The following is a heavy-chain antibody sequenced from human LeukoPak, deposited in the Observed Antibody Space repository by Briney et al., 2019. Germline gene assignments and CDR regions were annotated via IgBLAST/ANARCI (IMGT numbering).Heavy chain of an antibody. J-gene: IGHJ4*02. CDR1: GFTFSSYG. Sequence: GGSLRLSCAASGFTFSSYGMHWVRQAPGKGLEWVAVISYDGSNKYYADSVKGRFTISRDNSKNTLYLQMNSLRAEDTAVYYCATESSSWYNGFDYWGQGTLVTVSS. V-gene: IGHV3-30*03. D-gene: IGHD6-13*01. CDR3: ATESSSWYNGFDY. CDR2: ISYDGSNK.